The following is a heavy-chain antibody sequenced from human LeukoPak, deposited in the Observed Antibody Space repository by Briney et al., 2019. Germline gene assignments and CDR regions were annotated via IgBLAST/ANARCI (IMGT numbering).Heavy chain of an antibody. CDR3: AKVGGSYSHYYYYYYMDV. CDR2: IRYDGSNK. V-gene: IGHV3-30*02. D-gene: IGHD1-26*01. CDR1: GFTFSSYG. J-gene: IGHJ6*03. Sequence: GGSLRLSCAASGFTFSSYGMHWVRQAPGKGLEWVAFIRYDGSNKYYADSVKGRFTISRDNYKNTLYLQMNSLRAEDTAVYYCAKVGGSYSHYYYYYYMDVWGKGTTVTVSS.